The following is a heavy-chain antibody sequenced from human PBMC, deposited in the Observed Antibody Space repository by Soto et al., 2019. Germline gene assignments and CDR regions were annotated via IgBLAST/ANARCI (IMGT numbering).Heavy chain of an antibody. J-gene: IGHJ4*02. Sequence: ASVKVSCKASGYTFTSYDINWVRQATGQGLEWMGWMKPNSGNTGYAQKFQGRVTMTRNTSISTAYMELSSLRSEDTAVYYWARDRVQGGATGYWGQGTLVTVSS. V-gene: IGHV1-8*01. CDR3: ARDRVQGGATGY. CDR1: GYTFTSYD. D-gene: IGHD1-26*01. CDR2: MKPNSGNT.